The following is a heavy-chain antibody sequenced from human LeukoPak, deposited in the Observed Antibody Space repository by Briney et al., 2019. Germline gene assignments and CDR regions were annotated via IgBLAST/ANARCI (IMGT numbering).Heavy chain of an antibody. J-gene: IGHJ1*01. CDR2: FDPEDGET. CDR3: ARERAYCGGDCYSGQYFQH. CDR1: GYTLTELS. D-gene: IGHD2-21*02. V-gene: IGHV1-24*01. Sequence: ASVKVSCKVSGYTLTELSMHWVRQAPGKGLEWMGGFDPEDGETIYAQKLQGRVTMTTDTSTSTAYMELRSLRSDDTAVYYCARERAYCGGDCYSGQYFQHWGQGTLVTVSS.